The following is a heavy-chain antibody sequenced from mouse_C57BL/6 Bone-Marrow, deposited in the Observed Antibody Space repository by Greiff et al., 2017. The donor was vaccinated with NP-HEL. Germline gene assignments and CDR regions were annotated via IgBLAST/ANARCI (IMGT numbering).Heavy chain of an antibody. V-gene: IGHV1-55*01. D-gene: IGHD1-1*02. CDR3: ARKVVGYAMDY. Sequence: QVQLQQPGAELVKPGASVKMSCKASGYTFTSYWITWVKQRPGQGLEWIGDIYPGSGSTNYNEKFKSKAKLTVDTSSSTAYMQLSSLTSEDSAVYYCARKVVGYAMDYWGQGTSVTVSS. J-gene: IGHJ4*01. CDR1: GYTFTSYW. CDR2: IYPGSGST.